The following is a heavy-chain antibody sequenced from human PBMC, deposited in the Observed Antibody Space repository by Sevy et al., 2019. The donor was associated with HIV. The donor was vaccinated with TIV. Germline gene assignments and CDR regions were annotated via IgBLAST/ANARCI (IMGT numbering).Heavy chain of an antibody. CDR1: GFTFSVYW. CDR2: MKEDGSEK. J-gene: IGHJ4*02. CDR3: VGEGVGGYSYSLDC. D-gene: IGHD5-18*01. Sequence: GGSLRLSCAASGFTFSVYWMSWVRQAPGKGLEWVATMKEDGSEKDYVDSVKGRFTIARDNAKNSRYLQMNSLRAEDTAVYYCVGEGVGGYSYSLDCWGQGTLVTVSS. V-gene: IGHV3-7*01.